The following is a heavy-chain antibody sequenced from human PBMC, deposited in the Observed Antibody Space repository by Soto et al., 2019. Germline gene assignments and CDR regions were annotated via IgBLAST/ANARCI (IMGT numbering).Heavy chain of an antibody. Sequence: SETLSLTCTVSGGSISSYYWSWIRQPPGKGQERIGYIYYSGSTNYNPSLKSRVTISVDTSKNHFSLKLSSVTAADTAVYYCARARALVVPPDDEYYFDYWGQGTLVTVSS. J-gene: IGHJ4*02. CDR2: IYYSGST. CDR1: GGSISSYY. V-gene: IGHV4-59*01. CDR3: ARARALVVPPDDEYYFDY. D-gene: IGHD2-2*01.